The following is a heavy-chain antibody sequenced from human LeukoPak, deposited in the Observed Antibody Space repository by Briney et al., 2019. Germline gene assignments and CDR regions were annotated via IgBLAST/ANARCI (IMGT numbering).Heavy chain of an antibody. V-gene: IGHV4-59*12. J-gene: IGHJ4*02. CDR3: ARGDCSGGSCYSSY. CDR2: IYYSGST. Sequence: SETLSLTCTVSGGSISSYYWSWIRQPPGKGLEWIGYIYYSGSTNYNPSLKSRVTISVDTSKNQFSLKLSSVTAADTAVYYCARGDCSGGSCYSSYWGQGTLVTVSS. D-gene: IGHD2-15*01. CDR1: GGSISSYY.